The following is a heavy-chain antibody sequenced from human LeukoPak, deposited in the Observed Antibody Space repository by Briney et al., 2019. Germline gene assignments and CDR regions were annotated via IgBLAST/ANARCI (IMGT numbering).Heavy chain of an antibody. CDR1: GGTFSSYA. J-gene: IGHJ4*02. D-gene: IGHD3-10*01. Sequence: ASVKVSCKASGGTFSSYAISWVRQAPGQGLEWMGRIIPILGIANYAQKFQGRVTITADKSTSTAYMELSSLRSEDTAVYYCARAGGVVRGVFDYWGQGTLVTVSS. V-gene: IGHV1-69*04. CDR3: ARAGGVVRGVFDY. CDR2: IIPILGIA.